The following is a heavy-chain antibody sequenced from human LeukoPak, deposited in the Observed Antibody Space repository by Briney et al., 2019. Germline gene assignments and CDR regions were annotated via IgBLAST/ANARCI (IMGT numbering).Heavy chain of an antibody. J-gene: IGHJ4*02. CDR3: ARDSYDSKAPPLAPN. CDR2: IKQDGSEK. Sequence: PGGSLRLSCAASGFTFSSYAMHWVRQAPGKGLEWVANIKQDGSEKYYVDSVKGRFTISRDNAKNSLYLQMNSLRAEDTAVYYCARDSYDSKAPPLAPNWGQGTLVTVSS. CDR1: GFTFSSYA. D-gene: IGHD3-22*01. V-gene: IGHV3-7*01.